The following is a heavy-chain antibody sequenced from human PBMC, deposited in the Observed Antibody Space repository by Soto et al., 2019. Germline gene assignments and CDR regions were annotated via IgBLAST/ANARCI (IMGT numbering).Heavy chain of an antibody. CDR3: ARSPVVVVAATRNKEGYYFDY. J-gene: IGHJ4*02. CDR1: GFTFSSYS. Sequence: WGSLRLSCAASGFTFSSYSMNWVRQAPGKGLEWVSSISSSSSYIYYADSVKGRFTISRDNAKNSLYLQMNSLRAEDTAVYYCARSPVVVVAATRNKEGYYFDYWGQGTLVTVSS. CDR2: ISSSSSYI. D-gene: IGHD2-15*01. V-gene: IGHV3-21*01.